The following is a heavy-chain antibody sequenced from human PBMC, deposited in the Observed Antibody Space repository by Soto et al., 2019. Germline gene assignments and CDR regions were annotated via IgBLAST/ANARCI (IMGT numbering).Heavy chain of an antibody. CDR3: TSGPPMYCSSSSCYASPFDY. D-gene: IGHD2-2*01. J-gene: IGHJ4*02. V-gene: IGHV3-74*01. CDR1: GFTLSSYW. Sequence: EVQLVESGGGLVQPGGSLRLSCAASGFTLSSYWMHWVRQAPGKGLVWVSRINSDGSSTSYADSVKGRFTISRDNAKNTLYLQMNSLGAEDTAVYYCTSGPPMYCSSSSCYASPFDYWGQGTLVTVSS. CDR2: INSDGSST.